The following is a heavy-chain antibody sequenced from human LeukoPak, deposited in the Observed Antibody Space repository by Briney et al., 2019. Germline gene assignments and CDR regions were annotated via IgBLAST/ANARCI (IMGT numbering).Heavy chain of an antibody. CDR2: IKQDGTEK. J-gene: IGHJ4*02. V-gene: IGHV3-7*01. CDR3: AKLAKYFYGSETYYFFEH. Sequence: GGSLRLSCTASGFTFGDYAMSWVRQAPGKGLEWVANIKQDGTEKYYVDSVKGRFTISRDNAKNSLYLQMNSLRVDDTAVYYCAKLAKYFYGSETYYFFEHWGQGTPVTASS. CDR1: GFTFGDYA. D-gene: IGHD3-10*01.